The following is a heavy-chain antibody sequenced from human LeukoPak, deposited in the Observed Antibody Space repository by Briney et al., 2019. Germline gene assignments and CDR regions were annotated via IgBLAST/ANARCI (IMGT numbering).Heavy chain of an antibody. J-gene: IGHJ5*02. Sequence: SETLSLTCAVYGGSFSSYYWSWIRQPPGKGLEWIGEINHSGSTNYNPSLKSRVTISVDTSKNQFSLKLSSVTAADTAVYYCARGPYYYDSSGYYPKAFPWGQGTLVTVSS. D-gene: IGHD3-22*01. V-gene: IGHV4-34*01. CDR3: ARGPYYYDSSGYYPKAFP. CDR1: GGSFSSYY. CDR2: INHSGST.